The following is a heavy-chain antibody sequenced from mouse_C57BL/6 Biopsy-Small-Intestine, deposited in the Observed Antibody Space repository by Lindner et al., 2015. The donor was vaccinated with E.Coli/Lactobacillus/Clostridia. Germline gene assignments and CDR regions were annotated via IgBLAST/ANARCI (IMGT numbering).Heavy chain of an antibody. CDR1: GYTFNDYY. D-gene: IGHD1-1*01. CDR2: INPDRGET. CDR3: ARHLTRRLAYSSSWYEGDAFDI. J-gene: IGHJ3*01. V-gene: IGHV1-84*02. Sequence: SVKVSCKTSGYTFNDYYIHWVRQAPGQGLEWMGWINPDRGETKYAENFQGWVTMTRDTSISTAYMELSRLRSDDTAVYYCARHLTRRLAYSSSWYEGDAFDIWGQGTMVTVSS.